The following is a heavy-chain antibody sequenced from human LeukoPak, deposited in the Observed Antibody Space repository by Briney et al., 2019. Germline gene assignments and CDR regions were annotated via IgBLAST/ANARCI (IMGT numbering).Heavy chain of an antibody. CDR2: ISGSGSST. Sequence: GGTLRLSCAASGFTFSSYGMSWVRQAPGKGLEWVSAISGSGSSTYYADSVKGRFTISRDNSKNTLYLQMNSLRVEDTAVYYCAKADYYGSGSYFFDYWGQGTLVTVSS. CDR1: GFTFSSYG. J-gene: IGHJ4*02. D-gene: IGHD3-10*01. V-gene: IGHV3-23*01. CDR3: AKADYYGSGSYFFDY.